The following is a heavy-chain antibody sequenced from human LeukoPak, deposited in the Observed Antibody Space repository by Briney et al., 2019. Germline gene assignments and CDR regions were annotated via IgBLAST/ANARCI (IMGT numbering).Heavy chain of an antibody. J-gene: IGHJ6*03. CDR2: INHSRST. CDR3: ARGGSSGWYQRYYYYMDV. D-gene: IGHD6-19*01. V-gene: IGHV4-34*01. Sequence: SETLSLTCAVYGGSFGGYYWSWIRQPPGKGLEWIGEINHSRSTNYNPSLKSRVTISVDTSKNQFSLKLSSVTAADTAVYYCARGGSSGWYQRYYYYMDVWGKGTTVTVS. CDR1: GGSFGGYY.